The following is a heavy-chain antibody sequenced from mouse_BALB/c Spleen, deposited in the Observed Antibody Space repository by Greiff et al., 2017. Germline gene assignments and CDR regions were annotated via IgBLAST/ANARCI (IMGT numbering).Heavy chain of an antibody. CDR3: ARGYYGSTFDY. J-gene: IGHJ2*01. Sequence: EVKLVESGGGLVKPGGSLKLSCAASGFTFSSYAMSWVRQTPEKRLEWVASISSGGSTYYPDSVKGRFTISGDNARNILYLQMSSLRSEDTAMYYCARGYYGSTFDYWGQGTTLTVSS. CDR2: ISSGGST. CDR1: GFTFSSYA. D-gene: IGHD1-1*01. V-gene: IGHV5-6-5*01.